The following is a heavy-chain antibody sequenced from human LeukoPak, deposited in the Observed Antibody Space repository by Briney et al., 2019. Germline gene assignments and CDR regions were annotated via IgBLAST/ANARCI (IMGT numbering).Heavy chain of an antibody. J-gene: IGHJ4*02. V-gene: IGHV1-18*01. CDR3: AREPPAAAAGTAPRNDY. CDR2: ISAYNGDT. D-gene: IGHD6-13*01. CDR1: GYTFTIYG. Sequence: AWVNFSCKASGYTFTIYGISWVRQAPGQGLEWVGWISAYNGDTNYAQKLQGRVTMTTDTSTSTAYMELRSLRSDDTAVYYCAREPPAAAAGTAPRNDYWGQGTLVTVSS.